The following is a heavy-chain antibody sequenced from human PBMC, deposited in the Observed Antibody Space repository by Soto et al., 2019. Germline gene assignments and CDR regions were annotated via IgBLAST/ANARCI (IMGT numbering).Heavy chain of an antibody. D-gene: IGHD6-13*01. CDR1: GGTFSSYA. J-gene: IGHJ6*02. CDR3: ARGQMSPGGYSTIPNYYYGMDV. V-gene: IGHV1-69*13. Sequence: SVKVSCKASGGTFSSYAISWVRQAPGEGLEWMGGIIPIFGTANYAQKFQGRVTITADESTSTAYMELSSLRSEDTAVYYCARGQMSPGGYSTIPNYYYGMDVWGQGTTVTV. CDR2: IIPIFGTA.